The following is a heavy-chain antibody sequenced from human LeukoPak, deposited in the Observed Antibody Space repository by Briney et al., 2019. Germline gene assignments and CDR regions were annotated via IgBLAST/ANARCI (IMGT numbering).Heavy chain of an antibody. CDR1: GYTFTSYD. Sequence: ASVKVSCKASGYTFTSYDINWVRQSTGQGIEWMGWMNPNSGNTGYAQKFQGRVTITRNTSISTAYMELSSLRSEDTAVYYCARKHYYYYMDVWGKRTTVTVSS. V-gene: IGHV1-8*03. CDR3: ARKHYYYYMDV. J-gene: IGHJ6*03. CDR2: MNPNSGNT.